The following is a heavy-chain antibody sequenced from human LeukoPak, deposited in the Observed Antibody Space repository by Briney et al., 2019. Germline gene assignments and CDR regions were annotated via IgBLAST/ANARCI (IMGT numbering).Heavy chain of an antibody. J-gene: IGHJ4*02. CDR1: GFTFSSYW. Sequence: PGGSLRLSCVASGFTFSSYWMHWVRQDPRKGLVWVSRINGDGRNINYADSVRGRFTISRDNAKNTLYLQMNSLRAEDTAVYYCASFRIVGARRPDLDWGQGTLVTVSS. CDR2: INGDGRNI. D-gene: IGHD1-26*01. CDR3: ASFRIVGARRPDLD. V-gene: IGHV3-74*01.